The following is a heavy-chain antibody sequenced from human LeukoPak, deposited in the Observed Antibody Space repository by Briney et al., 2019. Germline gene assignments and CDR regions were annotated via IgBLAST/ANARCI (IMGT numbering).Heavy chain of an antibody. D-gene: IGHD6-13*01. Sequence: ASVKVSCKASGYIFTNYDINWVRQATGQGLEWMGWMNPNSGNTNYAQKLQGRVTMTTDTSTSTAYMELRSLRSDDTAAYYCARQQQLVPGDYWGQGTLVTVSS. J-gene: IGHJ4*02. CDR1: GYIFTNYD. CDR3: ARQQQLVPGDY. V-gene: IGHV1-18*01. CDR2: MNPNSGNT.